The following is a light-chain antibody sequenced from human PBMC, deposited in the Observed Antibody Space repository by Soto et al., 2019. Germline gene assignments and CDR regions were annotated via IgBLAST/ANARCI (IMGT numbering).Light chain of an antibody. Sequence: EIGLTQSPGTLSLSPGERATRSCRASQSISSSYLAWYQQKPGQAPRLLIYGASSRATGIPDRFSGSGSGTDFTLTINRLEPEDFAVYYCQQYDSSPRTFGQGTKVDI. V-gene: IGKV3-20*01. J-gene: IGKJ1*01. CDR3: QQYDSSPRT. CDR1: QSISSSY. CDR2: GAS.